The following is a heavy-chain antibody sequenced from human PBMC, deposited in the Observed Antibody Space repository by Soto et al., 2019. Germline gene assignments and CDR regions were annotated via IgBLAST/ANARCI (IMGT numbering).Heavy chain of an antibody. CDR1: GYTFPGHY. Sequence: ASVKVSRKSCGYTFPGHYIHWVRQAPQQGPEWMGEIGPESGATRYAEKFRGRVTMTMDTSITTVYMELRNLSPDDTAVYYCGRGRSGQIVIFYWGQGTPVTVSS. CDR3: GRGRSGQIVIFY. CDR2: IGPESGAT. V-gene: IGHV1-2*02. D-gene: IGHD3-3*02. J-gene: IGHJ4*02.